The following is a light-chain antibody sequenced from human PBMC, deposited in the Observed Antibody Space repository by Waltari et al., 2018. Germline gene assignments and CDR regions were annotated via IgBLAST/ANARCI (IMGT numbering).Light chain of an antibody. CDR3: QAWDNTTPV. CDR1: KLGDKY. V-gene: IGLV3-1*01. CDR2: QDN. Sequence: SYELTQPPSVSVSPGQTASITCPGDKLGDKYACWYQQKPGQSPVLVIYQDNKRPSGIPERFSGSKSGNTATLTISGAQALDEADYYCQAWDNTTPVFGTGTKVTVL. J-gene: IGLJ1*01.